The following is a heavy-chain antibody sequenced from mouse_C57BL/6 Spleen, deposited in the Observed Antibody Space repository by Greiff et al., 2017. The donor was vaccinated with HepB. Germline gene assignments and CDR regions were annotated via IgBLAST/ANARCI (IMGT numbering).Heavy chain of an antibody. CDR3: ARALLRYLDY. D-gene: IGHD1-1*01. V-gene: IGHV1-54*01. CDR2: INPGSGGT. Sequence: VQLVESGAELVRPGTSVKVSCKASGYAFTNYLIEWVKQRPGQGLEWIGVINPGSGGTNYNEKFKGKATLTADKSSSTAYMQLSSLTSEDSAVYFCARALLRYLDYWGQGTTLTVSS. CDR1: GYAFTNYL. J-gene: IGHJ2*01.